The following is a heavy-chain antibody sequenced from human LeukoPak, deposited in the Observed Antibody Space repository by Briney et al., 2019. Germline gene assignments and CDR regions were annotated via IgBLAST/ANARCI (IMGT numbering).Heavy chain of an antibody. CDR3: ARILTGYSSGY. D-gene: IGHD3-9*01. Sequence: EGSLRLSCAASGFTFSSYSMNWVRQAPGKGLEWVSSISSSSSYIYYADSVKGRFTISRDNAKNSLYLQMNSLRAEDTAVYYCARILTGYSSGYWGQGTLVTVSS. J-gene: IGHJ4*02. V-gene: IGHV3-21*01. CDR2: ISSSSSYI. CDR1: GFTFSSYS.